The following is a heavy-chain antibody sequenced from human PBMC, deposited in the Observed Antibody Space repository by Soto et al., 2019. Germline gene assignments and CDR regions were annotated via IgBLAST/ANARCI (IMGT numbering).Heavy chain of an antibody. CDR2: IVVGSGNT. CDR3: AADSLNYYDSSGPDY. D-gene: IGHD3-22*01. Sequence: SVKVSCKASGFTFTSSAVQWVRQARGQRLEWIGWIVVGSGNTNYAQKFQERVTITRDMSTSTAYMELSSLRSEDTAVYYCAADSLNYYDSSGPDYWGEGTLVTVSS. V-gene: IGHV1-58*01. CDR1: GFTFTSSA. J-gene: IGHJ4*02.